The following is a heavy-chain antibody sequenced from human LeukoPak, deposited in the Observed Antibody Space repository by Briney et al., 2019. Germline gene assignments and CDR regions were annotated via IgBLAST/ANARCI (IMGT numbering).Heavy chain of an antibody. CDR1: GGSFSGYY. V-gene: IGHV4-34*01. CDR2: INHSGST. J-gene: IGHJ6*03. Sequence: SETLSLTCAVYGGSFSGYYWSWIRQPPGKGLEWIGEINHSGSTNYHPSLKSRVTISVDTSKNQFSLKLSSVTAADTAVYYCARLRSPRRRWDYYYYYMDVWGKGTTVTISS. CDR3: ARLRSPRRRWDYYYYYMDV. D-gene: IGHD5-24*01.